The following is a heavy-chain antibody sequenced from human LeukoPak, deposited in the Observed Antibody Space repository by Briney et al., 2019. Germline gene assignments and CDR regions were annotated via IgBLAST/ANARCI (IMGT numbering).Heavy chain of an antibody. CDR1: GFTFSSYT. D-gene: IGHD4-17*01. J-gene: IGHJ6*02. V-gene: IGHV3-21*04. Sequence: GGSLRLSCAASGFTFSSYTMNWVRQAPGKGLEWVSSITSSSSYIYYADSVKGRFTISRDNAKNSLYLQMNSLRAEDTAVYYCAREESEVTTYVGGNYYYYGMDVWGQGTTVTVSS. CDR2: ITSSSSYI. CDR3: AREESEVTTYVGGNYYYYGMDV.